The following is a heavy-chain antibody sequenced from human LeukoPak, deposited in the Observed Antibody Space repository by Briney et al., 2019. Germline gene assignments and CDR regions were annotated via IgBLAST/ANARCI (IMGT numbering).Heavy chain of an antibody. CDR1: GFTFSNYA. CDR2: ISGGGGRTYIYT. Sequence: PGGSLRLSCAASGFTFSNYAMSWVRQVPGKGLEWVSSISGGGGRTYIYTYYSDSVEGRFTISRDNSKNTLYLQMNSLRAEDTAVYFCAKDRSPFEYWGQGTLVTVSS. J-gene: IGHJ4*02. V-gene: IGHV3-23*01. CDR3: AKDRSPFEY.